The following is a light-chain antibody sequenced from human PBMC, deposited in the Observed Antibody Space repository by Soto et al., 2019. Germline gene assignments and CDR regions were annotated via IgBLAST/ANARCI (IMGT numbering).Light chain of an antibody. Sequence: EIVLTQSPGTLSLSPGERATLSCRASQSVDYNNLAWYQQKPGQAPRLLISHASRRATGIPDRSSGSGSGTDFTLTISRLAPEDFAVYHCQQHGNSPGTFGQGTRVEIK. V-gene: IGKV3-20*01. J-gene: IGKJ1*01. CDR3: QQHGNSPGT. CDR2: HAS. CDR1: QSVDYNN.